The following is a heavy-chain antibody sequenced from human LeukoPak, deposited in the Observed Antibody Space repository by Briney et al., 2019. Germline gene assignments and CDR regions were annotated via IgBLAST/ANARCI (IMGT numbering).Heavy chain of an antibody. V-gene: IGHV3-23*01. D-gene: IGHD3-3*01. CDR2: ISGSGGST. CDR3: ATSLNYDFWSGYYLFDY. J-gene: IGHJ4*02. Sequence: GGSLRLSCAASGFTFSSYAMSWVRQAPGKGLEWVSAISGSGGSTYYADSVKGRFTISGDDSKNTLYLQMNSLRAEDTAVYYCATSLNYDFWSGYYLFDYWGQGTLVTVSS. CDR1: GFTFSSYA.